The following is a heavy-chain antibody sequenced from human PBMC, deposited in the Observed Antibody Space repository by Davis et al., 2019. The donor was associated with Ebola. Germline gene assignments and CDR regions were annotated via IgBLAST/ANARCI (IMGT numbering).Heavy chain of an antibody. CDR3: ARLSGYSSSSNWFDP. J-gene: IGHJ5*02. V-gene: IGHV4-59*01. Sequence: PSETLSLTCTVSGGSISSYYWSWIRQPPGKGLEWIGYIYYSGSTNYNPSLKSRVTISVDTSKNQFSLKLSSVTAADTAVYYCARLSGYSSSSNWFDPWGQGTLVTVSS. CDR1: GGSISSYY. CDR2: IYYSGST. D-gene: IGHD6-6*01.